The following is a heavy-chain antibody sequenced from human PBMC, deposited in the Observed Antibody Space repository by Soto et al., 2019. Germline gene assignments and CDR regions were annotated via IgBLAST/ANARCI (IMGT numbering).Heavy chain of an antibody. CDR1: GFTFSTYG. V-gene: IGHV3-33*01. J-gene: IGHJ4*02. D-gene: IGHD2-2*02. CDR2: IWYDGTNE. Sequence: QVQLVESGGGVVQPGRSLRLSCVASGFTFSTYGTHWVRQAPGKGLEWVAVIWYDGTNEFYADSVKGRFTISRDNFKHTLYLQMNSLRAEDTAVYYCATGSSIYTFDYWGQGTLITVPS. CDR3: ATGSSIYTFDY.